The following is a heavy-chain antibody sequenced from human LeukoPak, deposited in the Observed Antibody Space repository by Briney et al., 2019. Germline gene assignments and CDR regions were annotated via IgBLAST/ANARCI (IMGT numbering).Heavy chain of an antibody. CDR1: GFTFSNYA. D-gene: IGHD3-16*02. V-gene: IGHV3-23*01. CDR3: AKSWGYTRPYYNYMDV. J-gene: IGHJ6*03. CDR2: ISDSGDYT. Sequence: GGSLRLSCAASGFTFSNYAMSWVRRAPGKGLEWVSSISDSGDYTYYADSVKGRFTIPKDNSKNTLYVQLNSLRAEDTAVYYCAKSWGYTRPYYNYMDVWGKGTTVTVSS.